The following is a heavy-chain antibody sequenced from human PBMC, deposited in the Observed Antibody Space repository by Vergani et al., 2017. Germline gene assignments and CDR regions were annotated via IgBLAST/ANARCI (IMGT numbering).Heavy chain of an antibody. J-gene: IGHJ4*02. CDR3: PKSGWIQLCGAHCFDS. D-gene: IGHD5-24*01. CDR2: IYYDGSKK. V-gene: IGHV3-33*06. CDR1: GFTFSTYA. Sequence: QVQLVESGGGVVQPGRCLRLSCTSSGFTFSTYAMHWVRQAQGKGLEWVAIIYYDGSKKYYADSVKGRFTISRDNSRNTLDLLMSSQRAEDTAIYYCPKSGWIQLCGAHCFDSWGQGILGTVSS.